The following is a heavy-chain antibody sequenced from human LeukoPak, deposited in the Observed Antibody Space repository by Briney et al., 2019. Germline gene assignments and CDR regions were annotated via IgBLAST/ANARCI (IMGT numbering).Heavy chain of an antibody. D-gene: IGHD4-23*01. V-gene: IGHV3-21*04. Sequence: GGSLRLSCAASGFTFSSYSMNWVRQAPGKGLEWVSSISSSSSYIYYADSVKGRFTISRDNAKNSLSLQMNSLRAEDTAVYYCAKASSFGNYYFDYWGQGTLVTVSS. CDR3: AKASSFGNYYFDY. CDR1: GFTFSSYS. CDR2: ISSSSSYI. J-gene: IGHJ4*02.